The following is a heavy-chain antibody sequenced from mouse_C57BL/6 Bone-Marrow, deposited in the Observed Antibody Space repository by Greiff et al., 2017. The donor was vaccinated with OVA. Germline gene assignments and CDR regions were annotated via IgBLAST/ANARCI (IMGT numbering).Heavy chain of an antibody. CDR3: ASWYSNYGGGSYAMDY. V-gene: IGHV1-80*01. CDR1: GYAFSSYW. J-gene: IGHJ4*01. Sequence: QVQLKQSGAELVKPGASVKISCKASGYAFSSYWMNWVKQRPGQGLEWIGQIYPGDGDTNYNGKFKGKATLTADKSSSTAYMQLSSLTSEDSAVYFCASWYSNYGGGSYAMDYWGQGTSVTVSS. D-gene: IGHD2-5*01. CDR2: IYPGDGDT.